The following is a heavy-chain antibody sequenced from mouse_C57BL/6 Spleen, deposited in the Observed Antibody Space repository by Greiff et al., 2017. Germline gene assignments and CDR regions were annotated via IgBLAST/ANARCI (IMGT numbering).Heavy chain of an antibody. CDR1: GYTFTDYY. CDR2: INPNNGGT. CDR3: ASATMITTEYFDV. Sequence: VQLQQSGPELVKPGASVKISCKASGYTFTDYYMNWVKQSHGKSLEWIGDINPNNGGTSYNQKFKGKATLTVDKSSSTAYMELRSLTSEDSAVYYCASATMITTEYFDVWGTGTTVTVSS. V-gene: IGHV1-26*01. D-gene: IGHD2-4*01. J-gene: IGHJ1*03.